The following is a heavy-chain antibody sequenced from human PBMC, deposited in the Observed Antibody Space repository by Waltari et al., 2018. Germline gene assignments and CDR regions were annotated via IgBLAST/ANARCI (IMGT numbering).Heavy chain of an antibody. D-gene: IGHD3-3*01. CDR1: GGTFSSYA. CDR3: AINVLRFLERGNWFDP. V-gene: IGHV1-69*01. J-gene: IGHJ5*02. Sequence: QVQLVQSGAEVKKPGSSVKVSCKASGGTFSSYAISWVRQAPGQGLEWMGGIIPIFGTANYEQKFQGRVTITADESTSTAYMELSSLRSEDTAVYYCAINVLRFLERGNWFDPWGQGTLVTVSS. CDR2: IIPIFGTA.